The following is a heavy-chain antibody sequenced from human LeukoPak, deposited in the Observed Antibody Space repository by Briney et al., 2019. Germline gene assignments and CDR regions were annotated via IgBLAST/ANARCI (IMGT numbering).Heavy chain of an antibody. V-gene: IGHV3-7*01. J-gene: IGHJ6*02. CDR3: ARKGKPLYYYYGMDV. CDR2: IKQDGSEK. Sequence: GGSLRLSCAASGFTFSSYWMSWVRQALGKGLEWVANIKQDGSEKYYVDSVKGRFTISRDNAKNSLYLQMNSLRAEDTAVYYCARKGKPLYYYYGMDVWGQGTTVTVSS. CDR1: GFTFSSYW.